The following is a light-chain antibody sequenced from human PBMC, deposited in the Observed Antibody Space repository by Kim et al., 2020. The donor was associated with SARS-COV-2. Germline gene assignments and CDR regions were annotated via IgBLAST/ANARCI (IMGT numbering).Light chain of an antibody. CDR3: QQYHDWPPLT. J-gene: IGKJ4*01. CDR1: QSISNN. Sequence: EIVMTQSPATLSVSPGERATLSCRASQSISNNLAWYQQKPGQAPRLLIFGAATRATGIPGRFSGSGSGTEFTLTISSLQSEDFAIYYCQQYHDWPPLTFGGGTKLEIK. V-gene: IGKV3-15*01. CDR2: GAA.